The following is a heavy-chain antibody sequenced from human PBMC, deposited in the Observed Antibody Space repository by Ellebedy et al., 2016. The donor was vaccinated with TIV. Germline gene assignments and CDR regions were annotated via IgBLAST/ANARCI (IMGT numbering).Heavy chain of an antibody. V-gene: IGHV1-3*01. CDR3: ARGDSYELDY. J-gene: IGHJ4*02. D-gene: IGHD3-16*01. Sequence: AASVKVSCKTSGYIFTTYAMHWVRQAPGQSLEWMGWINLGIGDTKYSQNFQGRLTITSDASASTVYMELSSLRSGDTAVYFCARGDSYELDYWGQGTLVTVSS. CDR2: INLGIGDT. CDR1: GYIFTTYA.